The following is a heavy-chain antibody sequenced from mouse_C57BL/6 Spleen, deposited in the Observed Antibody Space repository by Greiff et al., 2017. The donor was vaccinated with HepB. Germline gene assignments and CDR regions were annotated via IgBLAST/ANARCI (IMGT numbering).Heavy chain of an antibody. Sequence: VKLMESGAELVKPGASVKISCKASGYAFSSYWMNWVKQRPGKGLEWIGQIYPGDGDTNYNGKFKGKATLTADKSSSTAYMQLSSLTSEDSAGEFCARDYSYSCDYWGQGTTLTVSA. CDR2: IYPGDGDT. CDR1: GYAFSSYW. J-gene: IGHJ2*01. D-gene: IGHD1-1*01. CDR3: ARDYSYSCDY. V-gene: IGHV1-80*01.